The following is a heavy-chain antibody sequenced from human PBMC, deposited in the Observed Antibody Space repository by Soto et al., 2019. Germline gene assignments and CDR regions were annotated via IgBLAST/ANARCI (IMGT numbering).Heavy chain of an antibody. CDR1: GFTFSNAW. V-gene: IGHV3-15*07. J-gene: IGHJ6*02. CDR3: TTDEDLGVTDPYYYYGTDV. CDR2: IKSKTDGGTT. D-gene: IGHD2-21*02. Sequence: TGGSLRLSCAASGFTFSNAWMNWVRQAPGKGLEWVGRIKSKTDGGTTDYTAPVKGRFTISRDDSKNTLYLQMNSLKTEDTAVYYCTTDEDLGVTDPYYYYGTDVWGQGTTVTVSS.